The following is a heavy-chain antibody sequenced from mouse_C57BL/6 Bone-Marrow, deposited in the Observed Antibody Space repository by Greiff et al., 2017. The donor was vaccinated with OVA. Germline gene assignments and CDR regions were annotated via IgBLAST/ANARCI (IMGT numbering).Heavy chain of an antibody. CDR2: IYPRSGNT. V-gene: IGHV1-81*01. CDR3: ARYYGSSYNAY. J-gene: IGHJ3*01. D-gene: IGHD1-1*01. CDR1: GYTFPSYG. Sequence: VMLVESGAELARPGASVKLSCKASGYTFPSYGISWVKQRTGQGLEWIGEIYPRSGNTYYNEKFKGKATLTADKSSSTAYMELRSLTSEDSAVYFCARYYGSSYNAYWGQGTLVTVSA.